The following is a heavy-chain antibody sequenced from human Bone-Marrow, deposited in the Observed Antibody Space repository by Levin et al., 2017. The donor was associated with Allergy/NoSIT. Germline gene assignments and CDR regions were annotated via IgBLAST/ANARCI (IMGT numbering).Heavy chain of an antibody. Sequence: GGSLRLSCAASGFTFSTSGMHWVRQAPGKGLEWVAIIWHDGNNKYYADSVKGRFTISRDNSKNTLFLQMNSLRVEDTAVYYCARDNWKDYTFDFWGQGTLVTVSS. CDR2: IWHDGNNK. CDR3: ARDNWKDYTFDF. V-gene: IGHV3-33*01. CDR1: GFTFSTSG. D-gene: IGHD1-20*01. J-gene: IGHJ4*02.